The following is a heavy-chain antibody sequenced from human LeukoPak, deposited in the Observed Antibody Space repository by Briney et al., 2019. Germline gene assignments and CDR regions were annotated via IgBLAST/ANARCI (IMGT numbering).Heavy chain of an antibody. D-gene: IGHD3-10*01. Sequence: GGSLRLSCAASGFTFSSYGMHWVRQAPGKGLEWVAVISYDGSNKYYADSVKGRFTISRDNSKNTLYLQMNSLRAEDTAVYYCAKGKMPYYYGSGSPFDYWGQGTLVTVSS. V-gene: IGHV3-30*18. CDR2: ISYDGSNK. CDR3: AKGKMPYYYGSGSPFDY. J-gene: IGHJ4*02. CDR1: GFTFSSYG.